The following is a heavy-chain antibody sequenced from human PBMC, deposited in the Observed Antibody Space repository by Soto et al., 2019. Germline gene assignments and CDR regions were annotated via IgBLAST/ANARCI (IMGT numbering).Heavy chain of an antibody. D-gene: IGHD4-17*01. CDR3: ARRYGGAFDI. CDR1: GGSISSYY. J-gene: IGHJ3*02. CDR2: IYYSGST. Sequence: PSETLSLTCTVSGGSISSYYWSWIRQPPGNGLEWIGYIYYSGSTNYNPSLKSRVTISVDTSKNQLSLKLSSVTAADTAVYYCARRYGGAFDIWGQGTMVTVSS. V-gene: IGHV4-59*08.